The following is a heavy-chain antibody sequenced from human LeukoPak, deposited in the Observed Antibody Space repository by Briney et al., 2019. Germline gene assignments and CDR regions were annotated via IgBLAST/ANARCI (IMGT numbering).Heavy chain of an antibody. Sequence: LETLSLTCAVYGGSFSGYYWSWIRQPPGKGLEWIGYIYYSGSTNYNPSLKSRVTISVDTSKNQFSLKLSSVTAADTAVYYCARAFISYYDFWSGYNPAADAFDIWGQGTMVTVSS. CDR3: ARAFISYYDFWSGYNPAADAFDI. V-gene: IGHV4-59*01. J-gene: IGHJ3*02. CDR1: GGSFSGYY. D-gene: IGHD3-3*01. CDR2: IYYSGST.